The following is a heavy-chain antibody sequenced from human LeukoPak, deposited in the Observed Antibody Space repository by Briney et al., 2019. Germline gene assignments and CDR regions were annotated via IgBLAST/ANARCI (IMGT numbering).Heavy chain of an antibody. CDR1: GGSISSGDYY. Sequence: SQTLSLTCTVSGGSISSGDYYWSWIRQPPVKGLDWIWYSYYSGSTYYNPSLRSRVTLSVDASKKQFALKLSSVTDADTAVYYCARVAAAGTLQEWGQGTLVTVSS. CDR3: ARVAAAGTLQE. CDR2: SYYSGST. D-gene: IGHD6-13*01. V-gene: IGHV4-30-4*01. J-gene: IGHJ1*01.